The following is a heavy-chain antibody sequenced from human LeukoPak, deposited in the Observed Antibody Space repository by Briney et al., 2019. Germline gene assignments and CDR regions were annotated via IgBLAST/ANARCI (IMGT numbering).Heavy chain of an antibody. V-gene: IGHV3-23*01. CDR3: AKDAPYSGSYFDWYFDL. J-gene: IGHJ2*01. D-gene: IGHD1-26*01. Sequence: GGSLRISCAASGFTLSSYAMSWGRPAPGKGLELGSAISGSGGSTYYADSVKGRITISRDNSKNTLYLQMNSLRAEDTAVYYCAKDAPYSGSYFDWYFDLWGRGTLVTVSS. CDR2: ISGSGGST. CDR1: GFTLSSYA.